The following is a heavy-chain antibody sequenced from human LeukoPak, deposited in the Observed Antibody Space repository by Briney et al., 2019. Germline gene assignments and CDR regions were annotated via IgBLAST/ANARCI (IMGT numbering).Heavy chain of an antibody. CDR3: ARLGLGSSRDY. Sequence: SETLSLTCTVSGGSISSSSYYWGWIRQPPGKGLEWIVSIYYSGTTYYNPSLKSRVTISVDTSKNPLSLRLSSVNAADTAVYYCARLGLGSSRDYWGQGTLVTVSS. CDR2: IYYSGTT. V-gene: IGHV4-39*01. J-gene: IGHJ4*02. D-gene: IGHD6-6*01. CDR1: GGSISSSSYY.